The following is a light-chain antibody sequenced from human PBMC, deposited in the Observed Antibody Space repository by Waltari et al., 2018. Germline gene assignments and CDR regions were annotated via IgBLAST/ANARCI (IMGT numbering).Light chain of an antibody. V-gene: IGKV1-NL1*01. CDR2: AAS. CDR3: QQYYSTRT. Sequence: DIQMTQSPSSLSASVGDRVTITCRASLGISNSLAWYQQKPGKAPKLLLYAASRLESGVPSRFSGSGSGTDYTLTISSLQPEDFATYYCQQYYSTRTFGQGTKVEIK. CDR1: LGISNS. J-gene: IGKJ1*01.